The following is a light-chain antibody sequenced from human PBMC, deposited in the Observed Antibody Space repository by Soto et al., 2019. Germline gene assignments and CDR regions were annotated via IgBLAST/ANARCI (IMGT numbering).Light chain of an antibody. CDR3: QQYYSYLGT. CDR2: AAS. CDR1: QSISNF. V-gene: IGKV1-9*01. Sequence: DIQMTQSPSSLSASVGDRVTITFRASQSISNFLAWYQQKQGKGPKLLIYAASTLQSGVPSRFSGSGSGTDLTITISCLQSEDFETYYCQQYYSYLGTFGQGTKVDIK. J-gene: IGKJ1*01.